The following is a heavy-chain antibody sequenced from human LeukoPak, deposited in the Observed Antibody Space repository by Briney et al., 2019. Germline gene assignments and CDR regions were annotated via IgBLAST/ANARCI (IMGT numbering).Heavy chain of an antibody. CDR3: ARTLNYYDSSAFGY. CDR1: GFSFSSYG. J-gene: IGHJ4*02. CDR2: IRYDGSIK. Sequence: GGSLRLSCAASGFSFSSYGMHWVRQAPGKGLEWVTFIRYDGSIKYYADSVRGRFTISRDNAENSLYLQMNSLRAEDTAVYYCARTLNYYDSSAFGYWGQGTLVTVSS. D-gene: IGHD3-22*01. V-gene: IGHV3-30*02.